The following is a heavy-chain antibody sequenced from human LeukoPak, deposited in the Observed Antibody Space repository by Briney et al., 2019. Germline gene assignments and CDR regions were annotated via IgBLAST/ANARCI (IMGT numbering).Heavy chain of an antibody. V-gene: IGHV3-23*01. CDR1: GFTFSNYG. J-gene: IGHJ3*02. Sequence: PGGSLRLSCAASGFTFSNYGMSWVRQAPGKGLEWVSAISGSGGSTYYADSVKGRFTISRDNSKNTLYLQVNSLRAEDTAVYYCAKSSGYYVREPFDIWGQGTMVTVSS. CDR3: AKSSGYYVREPFDI. D-gene: IGHD3-10*02. CDR2: ISGSGGST.